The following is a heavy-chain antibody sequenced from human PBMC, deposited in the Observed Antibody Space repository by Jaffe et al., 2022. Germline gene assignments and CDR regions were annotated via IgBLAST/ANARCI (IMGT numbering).Heavy chain of an antibody. CDR3: AKDIRIEHASGWYFDY. V-gene: IGHV3-9*01. CDR1: GFTFDGSA. J-gene: IGHJ4*02. D-gene: IGHD6-19*01. CDR2: ISWNSGKI. Sequence: EVQLVESGGALVQPGRSLRLSCAASGFTFDGSAMHWVRQAPGKGLEWVSFISWNSGKINYADSVKGRFTISRDNAKDSLYLQMNSLRAEDTALYFCAKDIRIEHASGWYFDYWGQGTLVTVSS.